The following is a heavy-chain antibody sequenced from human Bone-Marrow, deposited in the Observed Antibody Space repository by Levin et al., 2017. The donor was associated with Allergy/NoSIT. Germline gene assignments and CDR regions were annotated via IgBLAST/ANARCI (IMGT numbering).Heavy chain of an antibody. Sequence: LSLPCGVSNYSIRSGFYWGWIRQPPGKGLEWVSVLYSDGPTYYADSVKGRFTISRDNSKNNLFLQMNTLTVEDTAVYYCVRDVVAGTRYFALWGRGTLVTVSS. J-gene: IGHJ2*01. D-gene: IGHD6-19*01. CDR2: LYSDGPT. CDR1: NYSIRSGFY. V-gene: IGHV3-53*01. CDR3: VRDVVAGTRYFAL.